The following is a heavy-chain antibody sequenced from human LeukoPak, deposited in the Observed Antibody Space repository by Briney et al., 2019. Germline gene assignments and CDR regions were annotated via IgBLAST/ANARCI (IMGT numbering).Heavy chain of an antibody. Sequence: GGSLRLSCAASGFTFSTCAMHWVRQAPGKGLEYVAAISGNGDSTYYANSVKGRFTISRENSKNKLYIQMGSLRREDMAVYYCAREVYAGNWFDPWGQGTLVTVSS. CDR1: GFTFSTCA. J-gene: IGHJ5*02. CDR3: AREVYAGNWFDP. D-gene: IGHD2-8*01. CDR2: ISGNGDST. V-gene: IGHV3-64*01.